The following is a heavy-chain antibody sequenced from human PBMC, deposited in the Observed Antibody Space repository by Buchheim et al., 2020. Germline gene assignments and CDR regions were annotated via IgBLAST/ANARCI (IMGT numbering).Heavy chain of an antibody. CDR2: IDPSDSYT. CDR1: GYSFTSYW. J-gene: IGHJ3*02. V-gene: IGHV5-10-1*01. D-gene: IGHD3-22*01. Sequence: EVQLVQSGAEVKKPGESLRISCKGSGYSFTSYWISWVRQMPGKGLEWMGRIDPSDSYTNYSPSFQGHVTISADKSLSTAYPQWSSLKASDTAMYYCARRRYYYDSSGYYYEDAFDIWGQGT. CDR3: ARRRYYYDSSGYYYEDAFDI.